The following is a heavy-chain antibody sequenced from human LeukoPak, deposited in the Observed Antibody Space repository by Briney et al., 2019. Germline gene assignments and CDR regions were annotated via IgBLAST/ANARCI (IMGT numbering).Heavy chain of an antibody. CDR2: ISSSSSYI. V-gene: IGHV3-21*01. D-gene: IGHD6-6*01. CDR3: ARDIGLRKAAPPGWFDP. Sequence: PGGSLRLSCAASGFTFSSYSMNWVRQAPGKGLEWVSSISSSSSYIYYADPVKGRFTISRDNAKNSLYLQMNSLRADDTAVYYCARDIGLRKAAPPGWFDPWGQGALVTVSP. J-gene: IGHJ5*02. CDR1: GFTFSSYS.